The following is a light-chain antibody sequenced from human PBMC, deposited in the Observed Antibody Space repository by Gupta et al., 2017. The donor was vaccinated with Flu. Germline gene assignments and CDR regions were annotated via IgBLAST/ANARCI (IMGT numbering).Light chain of an antibody. CDR3: SAFTGSSTWV. Sequence: QSALTQPASVSGSPGQSITISCTGTTSDVGGYDYVSWYQQYPGKAPKLMIYEVSKRPAGVAHRFSGSKSANTASLTISGLQEEDAADYYCSAFTGSSTWVFGGGTKLTVL. CDR2: EVS. V-gene: IGLV2-14*01. CDR1: TSDVGGYDY. J-gene: IGLJ3*02.